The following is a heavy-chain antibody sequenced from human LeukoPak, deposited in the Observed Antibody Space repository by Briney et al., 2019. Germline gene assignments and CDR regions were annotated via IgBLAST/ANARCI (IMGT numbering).Heavy chain of an antibody. D-gene: IGHD3-10*01. V-gene: IGHV3-11*05. J-gene: IGHJ4*02. CDR1: GFTFSDSY. CDR2: ISRSSSYT. Sequence: GGSLRLSCAASGFTFSDSYMSWIRQAPGKGLEWVSYISRSSSYTRYADSVKGRFTISRDSAKNSLYLQMNSLRAEDTAVYYCAREQKLYDGSGSSTFDFWGQGTLVTVSS. CDR3: AREQKLYDGSGSSTFDF.